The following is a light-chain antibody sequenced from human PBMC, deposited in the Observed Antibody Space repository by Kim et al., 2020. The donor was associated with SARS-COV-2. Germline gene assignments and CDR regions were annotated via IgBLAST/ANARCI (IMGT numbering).Light chain of an antibody. J-gene: IGKJ4*01. CDR2: AAS. Sequence: VSASVGDRVTITCRASQGISNYLVWFQQKPGKAPKSLIYAASNFGVPSRFSGSGSGTDFTLTINSLQPEDFATYYCSHYNSYPLTFGGGTKVDIK. V-gene: IGKV1-16*01. CDR3: SHYNSYPLT. CDR1: QGISNY.